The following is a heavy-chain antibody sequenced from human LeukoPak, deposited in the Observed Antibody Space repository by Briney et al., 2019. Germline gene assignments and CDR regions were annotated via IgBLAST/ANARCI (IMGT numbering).Heavy chain of an antibody. V-gene: IGHV4-59*01. J-gene: IGHJ4*02. CDR2: AYYRGGT. CDR1: GGSITTYH. Sequence: LETLSLTCTVSGGSITTYHWNWIRQPPGKGLEWIGYAYYRGGTKYNPSLKSRVSLSVDTSKNQVSLKLSSVTAADTAVYFCARSYGSYVLDYWGQGSLVIVSS. D-gene: IGHD6-6*01. CDR3: ARSYGSYVLDY.